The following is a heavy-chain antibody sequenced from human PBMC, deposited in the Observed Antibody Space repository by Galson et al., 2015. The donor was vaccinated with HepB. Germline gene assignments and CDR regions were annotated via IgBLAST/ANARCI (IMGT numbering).Heavy chain of an antibody. CDR1: GGTFSSYT. V-gene: IGHV1-69*04. D-gene: IGHD6-13*01. Sequence: SVKVSCKASGGTFSSYTISWVRQAPGQGLEWMGRIIPILGIANYAQKFQGRVTITADKTTSTAYMELSSLRSEDTAVYYCARDRSLYSSSPNIDYWGQGTLVTVSS. CDR3: ARDRSLYSSSPNIDY. CDR2: IIPILGIA. J-gene: IGHJ4*02.